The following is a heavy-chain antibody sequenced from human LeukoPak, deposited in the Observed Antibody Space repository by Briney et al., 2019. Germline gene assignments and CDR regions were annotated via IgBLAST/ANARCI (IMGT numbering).Heavy chain of an antibody. CDR2: NSGGST. J-gene: IGHJ4*02. V-gene: IGHV3-23*01. CDR1: RFTFSSYA. D-gene: IGHD6-19*01. CDR3: AKDLGSSGWYIGY. Sequence: GGSLRLSCAASRFTFSSYAVYWVRQAPGKGLEWVSSNSGGSTYYADSVKGRFSISRDNSKNTLYLQMNSLRAEDTAVYYCAKDLGSSGWYIGYWGQGTLVTVSS.